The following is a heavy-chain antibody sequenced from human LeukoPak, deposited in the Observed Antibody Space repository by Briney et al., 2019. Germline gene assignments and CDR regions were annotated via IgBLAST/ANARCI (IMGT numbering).Heavy chain of an antibody. CDR3: AKRGVVIRVILVGFHREAYYFDS. CDR1: GNTLSNYG. J-gene: IGHJ4*02. Sequence: GALRLSCAVSGNTLSNYGMSWVRQAPGERLEWVAGISDSGGRTNYADSVKGRFTISRHNPKNTLYLQMNSLGAEDRAVYFCAKRGVVIRVILVGFHREAYYFDSWGQGALVTVSS. D-gene: IGHD3-16*02. V-gene: IGHV3-23*01. CDR2: ISDSGGRT.